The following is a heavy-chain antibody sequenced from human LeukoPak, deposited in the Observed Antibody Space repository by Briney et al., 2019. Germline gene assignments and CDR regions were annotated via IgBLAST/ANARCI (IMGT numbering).Heavy chain of an antibody. CDR1: GGSFSGYY. D-gene: IGHD3-10*01. CDR3: ARVREITMVRGVIRKRFFDY. V-gene: IGHV4-34*01. J-gene: IGHJ4*02. Sequence: KSSETLSLTCAVYGGSFSGYYWSWIRQPPGKGLEWIGEIKHSGSTNYNPSLKSRVTISVDTSKNQFSLKLSSVTAADTAVYYCARVREITMVRGVIRKRFFDYWGQGTLVTVSS. CDR2: IKHSGST.